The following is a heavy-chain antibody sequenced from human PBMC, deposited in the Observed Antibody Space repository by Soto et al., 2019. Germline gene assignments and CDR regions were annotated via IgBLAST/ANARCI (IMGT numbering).Heavy chain of an antibody. CDR3: ARLEGLATISYYFDY. Sequence: QLQLQESGPGLVKSSETLSLTYSVSGDSINSDNYYWGWIRQPPGKGLEWIGSIYYRGNTYYNPSLKTRVTISLDKSKSQFSLKLNSVTAADSAVYFCARLEGLATISYYFDYWGQGTLVTDSS. CDR2: IYYRGNT. D-gene: IGHD3-9*01. V-gene: IGHV4-39*01. CDR1: GDSINSDNYY. J-gene: IGHJ4*02.